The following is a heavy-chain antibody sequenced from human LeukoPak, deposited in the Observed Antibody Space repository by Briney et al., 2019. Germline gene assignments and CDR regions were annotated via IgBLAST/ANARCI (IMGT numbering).Heavy chain of an antibody. J-gene: IGHJ4*02. D-gene: IGHD2-15*01. CDR1: GDSFTKYY. CDR2: INPSDGST. Sequence: ASVKVSCKASGDSFTKYYMHWVRQAPGQGLEWMGIINPSDGSTTYTQKFQGRVTMTTDTSTSTVNMELSSLRSEDTAVYYCAPSVRSGGSYYFDYWGQGTLVTLSS. CDR3: APSVRSGGSYYFDY. V-gene: IGHV1-46*01.